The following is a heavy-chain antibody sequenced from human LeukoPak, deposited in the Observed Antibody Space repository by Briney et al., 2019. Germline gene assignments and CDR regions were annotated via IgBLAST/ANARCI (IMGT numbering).Heavy chain of an antibody. CDR1: GFTFSSYW. D-gene: IGHD5-18*01. CDR2: TNQDRSDK. Sequence: GGSLRLSCVASGFTFSSYWMAWVRQAQGKGLEGLSNTNQDRSDKNYVDSVKGRLTISRDNAKTSLCLQMNSLSAEDTAVYYCARDRGYSTFDMWGQGPMVTVSS. CDR3: ARDRGYSTFDM. V-gene: IGHV3-7*05. J-gene: IGHJ3*02.